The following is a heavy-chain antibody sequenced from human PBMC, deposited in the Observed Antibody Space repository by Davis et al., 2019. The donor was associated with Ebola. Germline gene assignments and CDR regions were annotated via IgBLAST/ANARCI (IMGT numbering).Heavy chain of an antibody. J-gene: IGHJ3*02. CDR1: GYTFITYA. D-gene: IGHD6-19*01. CDR2: INAGNGNT. Sequence: ASVKVSCKASGYTFITYAMHWVRQAPGQRLEWMGWINAGNGNTKYSQKFQGRVTITRDTSASTAYMELSSLRSEDTAMYYCASSIAVAGTWAQTGAFDIWGQGTMVTVSS. CDR3: ASSIAVAGTWAQTGAFDI. V-gene: IGHV1-3*01.